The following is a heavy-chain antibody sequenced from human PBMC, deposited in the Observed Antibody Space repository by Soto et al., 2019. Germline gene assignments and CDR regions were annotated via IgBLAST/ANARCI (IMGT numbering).Heavy chain of an antibody. CDR1: GYTLTELS. J-gene: IGHJ6*02. CDR3: ARGPVRGVDYYYYGMDV. D-gene: IGHD3-10*01. V-gene: IGHV1-24*01. CDR2: FDPEDGET. Sequence: ASVKVSCKVSGYTLTELSMHWVRQAPGKGLEWMGGFDPEDGETIYAQKFQGRVTMTEDTSTDTAYMELSRLRSDDTAVYYCARGPVRGVDYYYYGMDVWGQGTTVTVSS.